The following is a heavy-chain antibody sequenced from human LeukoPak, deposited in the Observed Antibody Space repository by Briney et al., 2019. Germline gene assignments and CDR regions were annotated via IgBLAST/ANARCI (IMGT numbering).Heavy chain of an antibody. CDR1: GFTFSSYA. Sequence: PGGSLRLSCAASGFTFSSYAMNWVRQAPGKGLERVSYITNNGTTIYYADSVKGRFTISRDNAENSLYLQMNSLRAEDTAIYYCARDQWLAYYYHGMDVWGQGTTVTVSS. D-gene: IGHD6-19*01. J-gene: IGHJ6*02. CDR2: ITNNGTTI. CDR3: ARDQWLAYYYHGMDV. V-gene: IGHV3-48*03.